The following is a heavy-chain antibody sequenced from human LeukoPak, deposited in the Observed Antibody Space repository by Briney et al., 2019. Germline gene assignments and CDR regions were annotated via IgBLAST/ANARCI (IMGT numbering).Heavy chain of an antibody. D-gene: IGHD2-15*01. CDR2: ISGSGGTT. Sequence: PGGSLRLSCAASGFTFSTYAMSWVRQAPGKGLEWVSAISGSGGTTYYADSVKGRFTISRDNSKNTLYLQMNSLRAEDTAVYYCARVGRSCTGGSCYPNWLDPWGQGTLVTVSS. CDR1: GFTFSTYA. J-gene: IGHJ5*02. V-gene: IGHV3-23*01. CDR3: ARVGRSCTGGSCYPNWLDP.